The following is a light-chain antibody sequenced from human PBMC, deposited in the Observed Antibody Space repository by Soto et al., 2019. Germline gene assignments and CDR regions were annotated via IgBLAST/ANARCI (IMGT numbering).Light chain of an antibody. CDR2: DTS. J-gene: IGKJ4*01. CDR3: QQRYNWLT. Sequence: DIVLTQSPATLSLSPGERATLSCRASQSVTKYLAWYQQKPGQAPRLLIYDTSNRAPGIPARFSGSGSGTDFTLTINNLESEDSGIYYCQQRYNWLTFGGGTKVDIK. V-gene: IGKV3-11*01. CDR1: QSVTKY.